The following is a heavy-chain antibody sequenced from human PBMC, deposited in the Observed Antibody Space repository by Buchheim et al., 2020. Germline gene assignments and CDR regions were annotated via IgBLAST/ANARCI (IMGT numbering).Heavy chain of an antibody. CDR2: INPSGGST. Sequence: QVQLVQSGAEVKKPGASVKVSCKASGYTFTSYNMHWVRQAPGQGLEWMGVINPSGGSTNYAQKFQGRVTMTRDTSTSTVYMELSSLRSEDTAVYSCARDSLPWQGGYYYYGMDVWGQGTT. CDR1: GYTFTSYN. D-gene: IGHD3-16*01. J-gene: IGHJ6*02. CDR3: ARDSLPWQGGYYYYGMDV. V-gene: IGHV1-46*01.